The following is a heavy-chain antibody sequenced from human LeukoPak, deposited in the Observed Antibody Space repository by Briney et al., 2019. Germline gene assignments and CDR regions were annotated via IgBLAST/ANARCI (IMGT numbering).Heavy chain of an antibody. CDR1: GYTFTSYG. CDR3: ARDPVVVPAAISYYYYGMDV. D-gene: IGHD2-2*01. CDR2: ISAYNGNT. Sequence: GASVKVSCTASGYTFTSYGISWVRQAPGQGLEWMGWISAYNGNTNYAQKLQGRVTMTTDTSTSTAYMELRSLRSDDTAVYYCARDPVVVPAAISYYYYGMDVWGQGTTVTVSS. J-gene: IGHJ6*02. V-gene: IGHV1-18*01.